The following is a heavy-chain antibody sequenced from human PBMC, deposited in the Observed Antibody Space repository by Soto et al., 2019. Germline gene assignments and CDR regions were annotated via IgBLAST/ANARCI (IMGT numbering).Heavy chain of an antibody. V-gene: IGHV4-59*01. Sequence: PSETLSLTCTVSGGSISSYYWSWIRQPPGKGLEWIGYIYYSGSTNYNPSLKSRVTISVDTSKNQFSLKLSSVTAADTAVYYCARGIQTYYDFWSGLKYYYYMDVWGKGTTVTVSS. CDR3: ARGIQTYYDFWSGLKYYYYMDV. J-gene: IGHJ6*03. CDR1: GGSISSYY. D-gene: IGHD3-3*01. CDR2: IYYSGST.